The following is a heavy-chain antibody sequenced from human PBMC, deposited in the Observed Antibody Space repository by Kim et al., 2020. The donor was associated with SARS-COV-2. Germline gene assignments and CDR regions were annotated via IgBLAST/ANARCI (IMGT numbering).Heavy chain of an antibody. CDR1: AGSISSSSYY. Sequence: SQTLSLTCTVSAGSISSSSYYWGWIRQPPGKGLEWIGTIFYSGSTYYNPSLKSRVTISVETSKNKFSLKLRSVTAAETAVYYCARVRYYDNSGYWIRYFDYWGQGTLVTVSS. D-gene: IGHD3-22*01. CDR3: ARVRYYDNSGYWIRYFDY. J-gene: IGHJ4*02. V-gene: IGHV4-39*01. CDR2: IFYSGST.